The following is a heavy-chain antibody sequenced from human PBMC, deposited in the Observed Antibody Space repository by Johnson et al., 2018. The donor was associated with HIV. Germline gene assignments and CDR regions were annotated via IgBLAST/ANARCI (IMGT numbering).Heavy chain of an antibody. V-gene: IGHV3-30*02. J-gene: IGHJ3*02. D-gene: IGHD3-16*01. CDR2: IRYDGSNK. CDR3: AKTGGGAALDS. CDR1: GFIFSSYG. Sequence: QVQLVESGGGVVQPGRSLRLSCAASGFIFSSYGMHWVRQAPGKGLAWVAFIRYDGSNKYYTDSVQGRLTISRENSKNTLYLQMNSLRVDDTAVYYCAKTGGGAALDSWGQGTMVTVSS.